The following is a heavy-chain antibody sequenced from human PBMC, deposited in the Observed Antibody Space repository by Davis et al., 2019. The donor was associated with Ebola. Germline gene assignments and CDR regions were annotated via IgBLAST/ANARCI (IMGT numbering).Heavy chain of an antibody. CDR1: GGSISSSNW. CDR3: ARDTDYGDYVFDY. D-gene: IGHD4-17*01. V-gene: IGHV4-4*02. J-gene: IGHJ4*02. CDR2: IYHSGST. Sequence: MPSETLSLTCAVSGGSISSSNWWSWVRQPPGKGLEWIGEIYHSGSTNYNPSLKSRVTISVDKSKNQFSLKLSSVTAADTAVYYCARDTDYGDYVFDYWGQGTLVTVSS.